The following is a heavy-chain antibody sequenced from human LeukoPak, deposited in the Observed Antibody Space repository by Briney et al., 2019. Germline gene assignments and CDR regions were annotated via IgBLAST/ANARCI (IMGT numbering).Heavy chain of an antibody. D-gene: IGHD6-13*01. CDR1: GFTFSSYA. V-gene: IGHV3-30-3*01. J-gene: IGHJ5*02. CDR2: ISYDGSNK. CDR3: ARDLVSSSWYGNP. Sequence: GGSLRLSCAASGFTFSSYAMHWVRQAPGKGLEWVAVISYDGSNKYYADSVKGRFTISRDNSKNTLYLQMNSLRAEDTAVYYCARDLVSSSWYGNPWGQGTLVTVSS.